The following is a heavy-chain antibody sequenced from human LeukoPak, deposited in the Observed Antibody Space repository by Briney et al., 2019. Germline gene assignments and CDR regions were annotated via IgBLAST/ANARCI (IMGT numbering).Heavy chain of an antibody. CDR2: IYYSGST. D-gene: IGHD5-12*01. Sequence: SETLSLTCTVSGGSISSYYWSWIRQPPGKGLEWIGYIYYSGSTNYNPSLQSRVTISLDTSKNQFSLNLSSVTAADTAVYYCARIMATISSAYWYFDLWGRGTLVTVSS. CDR1: GGSISSYY. J-gene: IGHJ2*01. CDR3: ARIMATISSAYWYFDL. V-gene: IGHV4-59*08.